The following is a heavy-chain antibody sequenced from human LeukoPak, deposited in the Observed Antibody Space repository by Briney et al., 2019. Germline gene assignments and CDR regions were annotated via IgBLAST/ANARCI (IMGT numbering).Heavy chain of an antibody. CDR2: IIPIFGTA. Sequence: SVKVSCKASGGTFSSYAISWVRQAPGQGLEWMGGIIPIFGTANYAQKFQGRVTITRNTSISTAYMELSSLRSEDTAVYYCARSNYADAFDIWGQGTMVTVSS. CDR3: ARSNYADAFDI. CDR1: GGTFSSYA. J-gene: IGHJ3*02. D-gene: IGHD4/OR15-4a*01. V-gene: IGHV1-69*05.